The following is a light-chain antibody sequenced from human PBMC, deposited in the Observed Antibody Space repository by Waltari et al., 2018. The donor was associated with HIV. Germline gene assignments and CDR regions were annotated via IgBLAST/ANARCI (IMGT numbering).Light chain of an antibody. J-gene: IGLJ2*01. V-gene: IGLV2-8*01. Sequence: QSALTQPPPASGSPGQSVTISCPRTSSAVGGYKDVPRYQQNQGKPPKLMIYDVSKRPSGVPDRSSGSKSANTASLTVSGLQAEDEADYYCSSYAGSNNFGVFGGGTKLTVL. CDR2: DVS. CDR3: SSYAGSNNFGV. CDR1: SSAVGGYKD.